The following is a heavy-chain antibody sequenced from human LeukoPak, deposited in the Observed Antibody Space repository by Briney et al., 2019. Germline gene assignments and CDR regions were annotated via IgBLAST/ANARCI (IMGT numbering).Heavy chain of an antibody. J-gene: IGHJ4*02. CDR3: ASLSGSLY. D-gene: IGHD3-10*01. CDR2: ISGSGGST. V-gene: IGHV3-23*01. Sequence: PGGSLRLSCAASGFTFSSYAMSWVRQAPGKGLEWVSAISGSGGSTYYADSVKGRFTISRDNSENTLDLHMHSLRAEDTAVYYCASLSGSLYWGQGTLVTVSS. CDR1: GFTFSSYA.